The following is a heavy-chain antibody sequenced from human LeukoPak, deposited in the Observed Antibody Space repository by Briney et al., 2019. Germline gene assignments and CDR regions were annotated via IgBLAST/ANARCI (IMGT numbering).Heavy chain of an antibody. CDR1: GFTFSSYW. D-gene: IGHD2-8*01. J-gene: IGHJ1*01. CDR3: ARDYCTNGVCYTFAEYFQH. V-gene: IGHV3-7*03. Sequence: GGSLRLSCAASGFTFSSYWMSWVRQAPGKGLEWVANIKQDGSEKYYVDSVKGRFTISRDNAKNSLYLQMNSQRAEDTAVYYCARDYCTNGVCYTFAEYFQHWGQGTLVTVSS. CDR2: IKQDGSEK.